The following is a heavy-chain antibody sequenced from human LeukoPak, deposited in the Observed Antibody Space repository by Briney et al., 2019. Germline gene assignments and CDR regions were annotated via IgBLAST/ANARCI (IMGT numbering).Heavy chain of an antibody. J-gene: IGHJ3*02. Sequence: GGSLRLSCAASGFTFSSYGMNWVRQAPGKGLEWVAYISSSSSTIYYADSVKGRFTISRDNAKDSLYLQMDSLRDEDTAVYYCARDRSEQWLVHAFDIWGQGTMVTVSS. CDR2: ISSSSSTI. CDR3: ARDRSEQWLVHAFDI. CDR1: GFTFSSYG. V-gene: IGHV3-48*02. D-gene: IGHD6-19*01.